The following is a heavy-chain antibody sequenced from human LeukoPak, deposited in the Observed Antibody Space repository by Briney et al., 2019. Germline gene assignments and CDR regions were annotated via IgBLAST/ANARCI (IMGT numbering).Heavy chain of an antibody. D-gene: IGHD5-12*01. Sequence: GGSLRLSCAASGFTFSNYAMSWVRQAPGKGLEWVSVISGSGDNTHYADSVKGRFTISRDNSKNTLYLQMKTLRAEDTAIYYCARRGWLINFDYWGQGTLVTVSS. J-gene: IGHJ4*02. V-gene: IGHV3-23*01. CDR2: ISGSGDNT. CDR1: GFTFSNYA. CDR3: ARRGWLINFDY.